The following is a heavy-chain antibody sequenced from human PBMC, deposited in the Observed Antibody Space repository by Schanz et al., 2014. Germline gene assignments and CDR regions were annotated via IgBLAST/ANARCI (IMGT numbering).Heavy chain of an antibody. D-gene: IGHD3-22*01. J-gene: IGHJ3*01. V-gene: IGHV3-48*01. CDR2: ISRSSSTI. Sequence: DVQLVDSGGGLVQPGGSLRLSCAASGFTFNSYAFHWVRQAPGKGLEWVSYISRSSSTIYYADSVRGRFTISRDNAKNSLYLKRNSVRAEDPAVYFCPRDYESALSSPRHDAFDVWGQGTVVTVSS. CDR1: GFTFNSYA. CDR3: PRDYESALSSPRHDAFDV.